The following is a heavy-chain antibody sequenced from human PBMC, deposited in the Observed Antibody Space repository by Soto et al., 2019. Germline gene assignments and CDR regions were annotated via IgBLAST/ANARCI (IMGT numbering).Heavy chain of an antibody. CDR1: GFTFSSYS. Sequence: EVQLVESGGGLVKPGGSLRLSCAASGFTFSSYSMNWVRQAPGKGLEWVSSISSSSSYIYYADSVKGRFTISRDNAKNSLYMQRNRLRAEDTAVYYCARVACSSTSCYSPHYYYYYYMDVCGKGTTVTVSS. D-gene: IGHD2-2*01. CDR2: ISSSSSYI. CDR3: ARVACSSTSCYSPHYYYYYYMDV. V-gene: IGHV3-21*01. J-gene: IGHJ6*03.